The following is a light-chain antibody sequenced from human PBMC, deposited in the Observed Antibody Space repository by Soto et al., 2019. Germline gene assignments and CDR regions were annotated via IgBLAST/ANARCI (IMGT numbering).Light chain of an antibody. J-gene: IGKJ2*01. V-gene: IGKV1-5*03. CDR1: QSISSW. Sequence: DIQVTQSPSTLSASVGGRVTITCRASQSISSWLAWYQQKPGKAPKLLIYKASSLESGVPSRFSGSGSGTEFTLTISSLQPDDFATYYCQQYRTFGQGTKVDIK. CDR2: KAS. CDR3: QQYRT.